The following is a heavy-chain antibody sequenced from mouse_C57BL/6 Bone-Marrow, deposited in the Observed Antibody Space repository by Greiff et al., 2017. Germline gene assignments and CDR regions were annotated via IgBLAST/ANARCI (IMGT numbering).Heavy chain of an antibody. Sequence: QVQLQQPGAELVKPGASVKLSCKASGYTFTSYWMHWVKQRPGQGLEWIGMIHPNSGSTNYNEKFKSKATLTVDKSSSTAYMQLSSLTSEDSAVYYCARPRTTVVAKGFDYWGQGTTLTVSS. CDR3: ARPRTTVVAKGFDY. V-gene: IGHV1-64*01. CDR1: GYTFTSYW. CDR2: IHPNSGST. J-gene: IGHJ2*01. D-gene: IGHD1-1*01.